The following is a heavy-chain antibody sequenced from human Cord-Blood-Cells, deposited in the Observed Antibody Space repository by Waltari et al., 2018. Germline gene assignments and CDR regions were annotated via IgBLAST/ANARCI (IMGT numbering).Heavy chain of an antibody. D-gene: IGHD6-13*01. J-gene: IGHJ4*02. CDR2: IYWDDDK. V-gene: IGHV2-5*02. Sequence: QITLQESGPTRVKPTQTLTLNCTFSGFSLSTSVVGVGWIRKPPGKALEWLALIYWDDDKRYSPSLKSRLTSTKDTSKNHVVLTMTNMDPVDTATYYCAHRRKAAGRGYYFDYWGQGTLVTVSS. CDR1: GFSLSTSVVG. CDR3: AHRRKAAGRGYYFDY.